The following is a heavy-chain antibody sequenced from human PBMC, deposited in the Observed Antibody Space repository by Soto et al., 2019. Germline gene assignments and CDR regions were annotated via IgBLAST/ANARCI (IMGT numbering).Heavy chain of an antibody. Sequence: GGSLRLSCAASGFTFSSYGMHWVRQAPGKGLEWVAVIWYDGSNKYYADSVKGRFTISRDNSKNTLYLQMNSLRAEDTAVYYCARDLPGNYFDYWGQGTLVTVSS. CDR2: IWYDGSNK. V-gene: IGHV3-33*01. J-gene: IGHJ4*02. CDR1: GFTFSSYG. CDR3: ARDLPGNYFDY.